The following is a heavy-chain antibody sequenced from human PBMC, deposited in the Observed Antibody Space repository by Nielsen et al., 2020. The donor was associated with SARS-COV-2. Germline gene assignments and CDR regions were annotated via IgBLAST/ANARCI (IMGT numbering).Heavy chain of an antibody. CDR1: GFTFSDYY. CDR3: ARGSAPRYFQH. Sequence: GGSLRLSCAASGFTFSDYYMSWIRQAPGKGLEWVSYISSSSSYTNYADSVKGRFTISRDNSKNTLYLQMNSLRAEDTAVYYCARGSAPRYFQHWGQGTLVTVSS. J-gene: IGHJ1*01. V-gene: IGHV3-11*05. CDR2: ISSSSSYT. D-gene: IGHD2-15*01.